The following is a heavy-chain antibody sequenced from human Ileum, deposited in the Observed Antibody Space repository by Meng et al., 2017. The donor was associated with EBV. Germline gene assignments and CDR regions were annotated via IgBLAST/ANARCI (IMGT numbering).Heavy chain of an antibody. J-gene: IGHJ4*02. CDR1: GFSLSTSGVS. CDR2: IYWNDDK. CDR3: AHTKHSSGYYYHDY. D-gene: IGHD3-22*01. V-gene: IGHV2-5*01. Sequence: HTTCKHVVLTLVEPTQTLTLTCTFAGFSLSTSGVSVGWIRQPPGKALEWLAVIYWNDDKGYSPSLKSRLTITKDTSKNQVVLTMTNMDPVDTATYYCAHTKHSSGYYYHDYWGQGTLVTVSS.